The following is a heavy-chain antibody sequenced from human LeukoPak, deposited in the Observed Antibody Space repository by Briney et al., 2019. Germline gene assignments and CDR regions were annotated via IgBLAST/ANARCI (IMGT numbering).Heavy chain of an antibody. V-gene: IGHV1-58*02. CDR2: IVVGCGNT. CDR3: AAVPAYGMDV. CDR1: GFTFTSSA. D-gene: IGHD1-14*01. Sequence: ASVKVSCKASGFTFTSSAMQWVRQARGQRLEWIGWIVVGCGNTNYAQKFQERVTITRDMSTSTAYMELSSLRSEDTAVYYCAAVPAYGMDVGGKGTTAPVSS. J-gene: IGHJ6*04.